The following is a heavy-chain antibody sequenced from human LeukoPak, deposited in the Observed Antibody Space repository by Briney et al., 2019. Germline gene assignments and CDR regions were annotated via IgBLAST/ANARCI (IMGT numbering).Heavy chain of an antibody. Sequence: SETLSLTCAVSGYSISSGYYWGWIRQPPGKGLEWIGSIYHSGSTYYNPSLKSRVTISVDTSKNQFSLKLSSVTAADTAVYYCITSLAAAGSRSLDAFDILGQGTMVTVSS. J-gene: IGHJ3*02. CDR3: ITSLAAAGSRSLDAFDI. D-gene: IGHD6-13*01. V-gene: IGHV4-38-2*01. CDR2: IYHSGST. CDR1: GYSISSGYY.